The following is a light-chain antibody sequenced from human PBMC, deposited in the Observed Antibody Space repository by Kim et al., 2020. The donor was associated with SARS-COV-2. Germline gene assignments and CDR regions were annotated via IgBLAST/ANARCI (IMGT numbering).Light chain of an antibody. Sequence: EIVLTQSPGTLSLSPGERATLSCRASQSVSNNYLAWYQQRPGRAPRLLIYGAFSRATGIPDRFSGSGSGTDFTLTISRLEPEDFAVYHCQLDGGSPPVIFGQGTKVEI. J-gene: IGKJ2*01. V-gene: IGKV3-20*01. CDR3: QLDGGSPPVI. CDR2: GAF. CDR1: QSVSNNY.